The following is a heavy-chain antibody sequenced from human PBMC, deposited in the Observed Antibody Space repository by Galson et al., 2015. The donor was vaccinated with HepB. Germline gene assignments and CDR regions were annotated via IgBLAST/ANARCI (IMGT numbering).Heavy chain of an antibody. Sequence: SLRLSCAASGFTFSGYYMHWVRQVPGQGLMWIARIDGDGSKIGYADSVKGRFTVSRDNAKNSLYLQMNGLRAEDTAMYYCARGRRCTSSSCYGGGDYWGQGTLVTVSS. J-gene: IGHJ4*02. V-gene: IGHV3-74*01. D-gene: IGHD2-2*01. CDR1: GFTFSGYY. CDR2: IDGDGSKI. CDR3: ARGRRCTSSSCYGGGDY.